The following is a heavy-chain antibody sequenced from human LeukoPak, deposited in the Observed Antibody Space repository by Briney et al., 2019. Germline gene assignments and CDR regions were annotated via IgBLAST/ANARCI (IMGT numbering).Heavy chain of an antibody. V-gene: IGHV3-23*01. D-gene: IGHD3-9*01. CDR2: ISGSGGST. CDR3: AKPHYDILTGYYTVYFDY. Sequence: GGSLRLSCAASGFTFSSYAMSWVRQAPGKGLEWVSAISGSGGSTYYADSVKGRFTISRDNSKNTLYLQMNSLRAEDTAVYYCAKPHYDILTGYYTVYFDYWGQGTLVTVSS. J-gene: IGHJ4*02. CDR1: GFTFSSYA.